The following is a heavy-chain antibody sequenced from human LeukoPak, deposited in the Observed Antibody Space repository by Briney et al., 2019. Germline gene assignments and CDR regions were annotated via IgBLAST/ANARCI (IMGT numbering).Heavy chain of an antibody. V-gene: IGHV4-30-4*01. Sequence: SETLSLTCTVSGGSISSGDYYWSWIRQPPGKGLEWIGYIYYSGSTYYNPSLKSRVTISVDTSKNQFSLKLSSVTAADTAVYYCARVVDGDYVRAYAFDIWGQGTMVTVSS. CDR3: ARVVDGDYVRAYAFDI. D-gene: IGHD4-17*01. J-gene: IGHJ3*02. CDR2: IYYSGST. CDR1: GGSISSGDYY.